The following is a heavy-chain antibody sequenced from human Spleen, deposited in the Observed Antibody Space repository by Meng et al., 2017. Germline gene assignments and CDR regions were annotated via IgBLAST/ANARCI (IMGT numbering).Heavy chain of an antibody. Sequence: QVEPQEAGPGLVKPSQTLSLTCTVSGGSISSGGYYWSWIRQHPGKGLEWIGYIYYSGSTYYNPSLKSRVTISVDTSKNQFSLKLSSVTAADTAVYYCARDRTYYYGSGDWYFDLWGRGTLVTVSS. CDR3: ARDRTYYYGSGDWYFDL. J-gene: IGHJ2*01. CDR1: GGSISSGGYY. CDR2: IYYSGST. D-gene: IGHD3-10*01. V-gene: IGHV4-31*03.